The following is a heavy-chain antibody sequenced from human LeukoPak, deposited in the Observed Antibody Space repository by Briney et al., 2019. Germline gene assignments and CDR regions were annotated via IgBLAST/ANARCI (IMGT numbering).Heavy chain of an antibody. J-gene: IGHJ4*02. CDR2: ISAYNGNT. CDR3: ARGYCSSTSCYTVDY. D-gene: IGHD2-2*02. Sequence: ISAYNGNTNYAQKLQGRVTLTTDTSTSTAYMELRSLRFDDTAVYYCARGYCSSTSCYTVDYWGQGTLVTVSS. V-gene: IGHV1-18*01.